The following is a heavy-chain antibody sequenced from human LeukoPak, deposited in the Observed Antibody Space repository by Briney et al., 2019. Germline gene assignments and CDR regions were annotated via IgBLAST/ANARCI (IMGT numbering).Heavy chain of an antibody. J-gene: IGHJ4*02. D-gene: IGHD3-22*01. CDR1: GYTFTDYY. CDR2: IIPNSGGA. CDR3: ARGPRITMIVVVPQGYFDY. Sequence: ASVKVSCKASGYTFTDYYMYWVRQAPGQGLEWMGWIIPNSGGANYAQRFQGRVTMTRDTSISTAYMDLTRLRSDDTAVYYCARGPRITMIVVVPQGYFDYWGQGTLVTVSS. V-gene: IGHV1-2*02.